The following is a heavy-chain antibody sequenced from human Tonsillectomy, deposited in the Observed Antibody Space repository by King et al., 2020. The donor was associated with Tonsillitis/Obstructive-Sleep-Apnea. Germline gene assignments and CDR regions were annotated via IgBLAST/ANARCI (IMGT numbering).Heavy chain of an antibody. Sequence: VQLVESGGGLVQPGGSLRLSCAASGFTFSSYWMHWVRQAPGKGLVWVSRSNSDGSSTSYADSVKGRFTISRDNAKNTLYLQMNSLRAEDTAVYYCASGDDSSGYYSFYFDYWGQGTLVTVSS. CDR3: ASGDDSSGYYSFYFDY. J-gene: IGHJ4*02. D-gene: IGHD3-22*01. V-gene: IGHV3-74*02. CDR2: SNSDGSST. CDR1: GFTFSSYW.